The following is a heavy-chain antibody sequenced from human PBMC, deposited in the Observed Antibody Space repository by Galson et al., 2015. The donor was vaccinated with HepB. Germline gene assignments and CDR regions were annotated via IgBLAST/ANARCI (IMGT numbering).Heavy chain of an antibody. CDR3: ARGGFCSGGGCPHLDD. D-gene: IGHD2-15*01. CDR2: IWYDGSNK. J-gene: IGHJ4*02. CDR1: GFTFSSYG. V-gene: IGHV3-33*01. Sequence: SLRLSCAASGFTFSSYGMHWVRQAPGKGLEWVAVIWYDGSNKYYADSVKGRFTISRDNSKNTLYLQMNSLRAEDTAVYYCARGGFCSGGGCPHLDDWGQGTLVSVSS.